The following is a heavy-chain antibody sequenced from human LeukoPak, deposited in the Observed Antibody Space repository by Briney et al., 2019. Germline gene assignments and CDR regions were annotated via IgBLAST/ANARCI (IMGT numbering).Heavy chain of an antibody. V-gene: IGHV3-30*18. CDR2: ISYDGSNK. Sequence: GGSLRLSCAASGFTFSSYGMHWVRQAPGKGLEWVAVISYDGSNKYYADSVKGRFTISRDNSKNTLYLQMNSPRAEDTAVYYCAKDRHDSSGRRIQNWFDPWGQGTLVTVSS. J-gene: IGHJ5*02. CDR1: GFTFSSYG. D-gene: IGHD3-22*01. CDR3: AKDRHDSSGRRIQNWFDP.